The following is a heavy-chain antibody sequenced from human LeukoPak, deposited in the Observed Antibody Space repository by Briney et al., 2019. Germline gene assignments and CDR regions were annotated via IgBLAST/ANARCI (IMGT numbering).Heavy chain of an antibody. CDR2: ISPYNGNS. CDR3: ARVIEGWSPLLFYYFYMDV. J-gene: IGHJ6*03. D-gene: IGHD6-19*01. CDR1: GYNFTNFS. Sequence: ASVKVSCKAPGYNFTNFSVNLVRQAPGQGLECMGWISPYNGNSNYAQKFQGRVTLTTDASRSAVSMELRSLRSDDTAIYYCARVIEGWSPLLFYYFYMDVWGKGTTVTVSS. V-gene: IGHV1-18*01.